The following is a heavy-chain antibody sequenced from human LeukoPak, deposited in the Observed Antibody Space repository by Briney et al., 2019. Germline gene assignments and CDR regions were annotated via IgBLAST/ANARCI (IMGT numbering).Heavy chain of an antibody. Sequence: GESLRLSCAASGFTFSSYAMSWVRQAPGKGLEWVTAISGSGGSTYYADSVKGRFTISRDNSKNTLYLQMSSLRAEDTAVYYCAKSQSRYSSSSPNFDYWGQGTLVTVSS. CDR3: AKSQSRYSSSSPNFDY. D-gene: IGHD6-13*01. J-gene: IGHJ4*02. CDR1: GFTFSSYA. CDR2: ISGSGGST. V-gene: IGHV3-23*01.